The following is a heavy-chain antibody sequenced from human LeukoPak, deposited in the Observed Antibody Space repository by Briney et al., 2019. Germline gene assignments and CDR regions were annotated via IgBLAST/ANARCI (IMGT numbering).Heavy chain of an antibody. CDR3: ARDPRRSYYDSSGYNRFDY. CDR1: GYSISSGYY. CDR2: IYHSGST. Sequence: PSETLSLTCTVSGYSISSGYYWGWIRQPPGKGLEWIGSIYHSGSTNYNPSLKSRVTISVDKSKNQFSLKLSSVTAADTAVYYCARDPRRSYYDSSGYNRFDYWGQGTLVTVSS. D-gene: IGHD3-22*01. V-gene: IGHV4-38-2*02. J-gene: IGHJ4*02.